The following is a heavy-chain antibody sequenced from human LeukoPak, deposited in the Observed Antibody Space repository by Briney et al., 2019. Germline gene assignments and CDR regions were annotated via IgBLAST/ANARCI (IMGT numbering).Heavy chain of an antibody. CDR2: MNPNSGNT. D-gene: IGHD6-13*01. CDR3: ARGRGRAAAGRRDWFDP. V-gene: IGHV1-8*01. CDR1: GYTFTSYD. Sequence: ASVKVSCKASGYTFTSYDINRVRQATGQGLEWMGWMNPNSGNTGYAQKFQGRVTMTRNTSISTAYMELSSLRSEDTAVYYCARGRGRAAAGRRDWFDPWGQGTLVTVSS. J-gene: IGHJ5*02.